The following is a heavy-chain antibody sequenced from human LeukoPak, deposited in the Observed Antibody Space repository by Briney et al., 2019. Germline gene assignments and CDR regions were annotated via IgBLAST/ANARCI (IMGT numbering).Heavy chain of an antibody. Sequence: GGSLRLSCAASGFTFSSYAMSWVRQAPGKGLEWVSAISGSGGSTYYADSVEGRFTISRDNSKNTLYLQMNSLRAEDTAVYYCAKAMIVRNYYGMDVWGQGTTVTVSS. CDR2: ISGSGGST. J-gene: IGHJ6*02. CDR3: AKAMIVRNYYGMDV. D-gene: IGHD2-8*01. V-gene: IGHV3-23*01. CDR1: GFTFSSYA.